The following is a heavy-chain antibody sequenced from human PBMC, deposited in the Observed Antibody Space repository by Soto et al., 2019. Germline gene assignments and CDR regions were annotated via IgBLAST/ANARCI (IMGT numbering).Heavy chain of an antibody. CDR1: GFTFSSYA. CDR2: SSGSGGST. D-gene: IGHD3-10*01. Sequence: VQLLESGGGLVQPGGSLSLSCAASGFTFSSYAMSWVRQAQGKGLEWVSASSGSGGSTYYADAVKGRFTISRDNSKNTLYLQINSLRAEDTAVYYCAKARPTGGLGYWGQGTLVTVSS. CDR3: AKARPTGGLGY. J-gene: IGHJ4*02. V-gene: IGHV3-23*01.